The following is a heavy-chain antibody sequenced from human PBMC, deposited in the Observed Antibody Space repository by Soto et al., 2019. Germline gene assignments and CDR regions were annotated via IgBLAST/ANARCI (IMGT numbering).Heavy chain of an antibody. J-gene: IGHJ4*02. CDR1: GFTFSTYT. D-gene: IGHD1-26*01. CDR3: VREDGKVGTNAAFDY. Sequence: GGSLRISCASSGFTFSTYTMNWVRQAPGKGLEWVSSINGRGNYIYYAESVKGRFTISRDNAKDSLYLQMDRLRAEDTALYYCVREDGKVGTNAAFDYWGLGAPGTVYS. CDR2: INGRGNYI. V-gene: IGHV3-21*01.